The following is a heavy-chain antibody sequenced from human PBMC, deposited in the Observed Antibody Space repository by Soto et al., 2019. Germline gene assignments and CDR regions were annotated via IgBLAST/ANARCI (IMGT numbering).Heavy chain of an antibody. CDR1: GFVFSNYY. V-gene: IGHV3-7*01. Sequence: EVQLVESGGGLVQPGGSLRLSCAASGFVFSNYYVTWVRQAPGKGLEWVANIKPDGSDKYYVDSVQGRFSISRDNAKNSVYLQMNSLRAADTAVYYCARVGVTIIGVVRYYYYGMDVWGQGTTVTVSS. J-gene: IGHJ6*02. CDR2: IKPDGSDK. D-gene: IGHD3-3*01. CDR3: ARVGVTIIGVVRYYYYGMDV.